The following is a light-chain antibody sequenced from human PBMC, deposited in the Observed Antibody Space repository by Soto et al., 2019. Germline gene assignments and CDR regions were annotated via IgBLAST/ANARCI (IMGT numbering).Light chain of an antibody. Sequence: EIVLTQSPATLSLSPGERATLSCRASQSVNSNLAWYQQKLGQAPRVLIYGASTRATGIPARFSGSGSGTEFTLTISSLQSEDFAVYYCQQYNNWPPTFGQGTKVDIK. CDR3: QQYNNWPPT. V-gene: IGKV3-15*01. J-gene: IGKJ1*01. CDR1: QSVNSN. CDR2: GAS.